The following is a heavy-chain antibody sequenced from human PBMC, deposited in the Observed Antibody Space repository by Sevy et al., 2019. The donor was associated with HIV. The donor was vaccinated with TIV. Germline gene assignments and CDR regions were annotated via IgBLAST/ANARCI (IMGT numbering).Heavy chain of an antibody. J-gene: IGHJ4*02. V-gene: IGHV1-46*01. CDR2: INPSGGSK. Sequence: ASVKVSCKASGYTFTSYSIHWVRQAPGQGLEWMGIINPSGGSKTYAQMFQGRVTLTRDKSTSTVFLELSSLRSDDTAVYYCAIPGFSGYDGVDQWGQGTLVTVSS. CDR3: AIPGFSGYDGVDQ. D-gene: IGHD5-12*01. CDR1: GYTFTSYS.